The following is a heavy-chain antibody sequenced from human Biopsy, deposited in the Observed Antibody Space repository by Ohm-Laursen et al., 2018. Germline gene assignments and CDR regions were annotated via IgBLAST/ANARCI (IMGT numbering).Heavy chain of an antibody. CDR3: GRREVVITHDAFDT. V-gene: IGHV4-59*08. CDR2: VYYSGST. J-gene: IGHJ3*02. Sequence: SQTLSLTCTVSGGSISSYYWTWIRQPPGKGLEWIGDVYYSGSTNRNPSLKNRVTILVDTSKNQFSLKLNSVTAADTAVYYCGRREVVITHDAFDTWGQGTMVTVSS. CDR1: GGSISSYY. D-gene: IGHD3-22*01.